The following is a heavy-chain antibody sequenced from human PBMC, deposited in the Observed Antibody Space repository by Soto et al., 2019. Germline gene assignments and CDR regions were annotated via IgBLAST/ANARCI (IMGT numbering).Heavy chain of an antibody. D-gene: IGHD2-21*01. CDR1: GFLFSTYW. Sequence: GGSLRLSCEAPGFLFSTYWMFWVRQVPRKGLLWVSRIKSDGSSTNYADSVKGRFTISRDNAKNTLYLQMTSLRAEDTAVYYCAIGGGDYNYFDYWGQGIVVTVS. CDR2: IKSDGSST. V-gene: IGHV3-74*01. CDR3: AIGGGDYNYFDY. J-gene: IGHJ4*02.